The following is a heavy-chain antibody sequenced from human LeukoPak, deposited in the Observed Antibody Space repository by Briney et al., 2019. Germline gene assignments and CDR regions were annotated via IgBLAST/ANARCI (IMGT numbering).Heavy chain of an antibody. CDR3: ARGSGRVSMMESAYYYGMDV. J-gene: IGHJ6*02. Sequence: SVKVSCKASGGTFSSYAISWVRQAPGQGLEWMGGIILIFGTANYAQKFQGRVTITADESTSTAYMELSSLRSEDTAVYYCARGSGRVSMMESAYYYGMDVWSQGTTVTVSS. CDR1: GGTFSSYA. CDR2: IILIFGTA. V-gene: IGHV1-69*13. D-gene: IGHD5/OR15-5a*01.